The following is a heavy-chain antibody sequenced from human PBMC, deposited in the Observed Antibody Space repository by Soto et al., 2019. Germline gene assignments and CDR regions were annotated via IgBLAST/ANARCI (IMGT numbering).Heavy chain of an antibody. J-gene: IGHJ4*02. D-gene: IGHD3-10*01. CDR2: IYYSGST. CDR3: ARVPPVGWFGELLPTIQ. CDR1: GGSISSSSYY. V-gene: IGHV4-39*07. Sequence: SETLSLTCTVSGGSISSSSYYWGWIRQPPGKGLEWIGSIYYSGSTNYNPSLKSRVTISVDTSKNQFSLKLSSVTAADTAVYYCARVPPVGWFGELLPTIQWGQGTLVTVSS.